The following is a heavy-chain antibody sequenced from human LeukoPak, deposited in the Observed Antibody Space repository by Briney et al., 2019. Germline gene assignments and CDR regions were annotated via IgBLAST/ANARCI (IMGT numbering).Heavy chain of an antibody. D-gene: IGHD2-15*01. CDR3: ARGAYCSGGSCYFLDY. V-gene: IGHV1-69*04. J-gene: IGHJ4*02. CDR1: GGTYSSYA. CDR2: IIPILGIA. Sequence: ASVKVSCKASGGTYSSYAISLVRQAPGQGLEWMGRIIPILGIANYAQKFQGRVTITADKSTSTAYMELSSLRSEDTAVYYCARGAYCSGGSCYFLDYWGQGTLVTVSS.